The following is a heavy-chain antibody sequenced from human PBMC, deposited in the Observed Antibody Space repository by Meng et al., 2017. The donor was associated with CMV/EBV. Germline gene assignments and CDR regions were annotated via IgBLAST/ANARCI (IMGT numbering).Heavy chain of an antibody. D-gene: IGHD2-2*01. CDR1: EFIFEDYA. Sequence: GGSLRLSCAASEFIFEDYAKHWVRQTPGKGLEWVSGITWNNQTVGYADSVKGRFTISRDHAKNSLFLQMDSLRVEDTALYFCARDRVPAATNLRSDAFDIWGQGTLVTVSS. J-gene: IGHJ3*02. CDR2: ITWNNQTV. CDR3: ARDRVPAATNLRSDAFDI. V-gene: IGHV3-9*01.